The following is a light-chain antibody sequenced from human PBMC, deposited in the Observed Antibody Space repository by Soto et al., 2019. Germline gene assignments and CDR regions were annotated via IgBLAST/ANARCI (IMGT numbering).Light chain of an antibody. Sequence: DIQMTQSPTSLSVSVGDRVTITCRASQGIGYNLAWYQQKPGKVPKVLIYTASTLHSGVPSRFSGSGSGTEFTLTINSLQPEDVATYFCQKYDSVPWSFGQGTRVEI. CDR2: TAS. J-gene: IGKJ1*01. CDR1: QGIGYN. CDR3: QKYDSVPWS. V-gene: IGKV1-27*01.